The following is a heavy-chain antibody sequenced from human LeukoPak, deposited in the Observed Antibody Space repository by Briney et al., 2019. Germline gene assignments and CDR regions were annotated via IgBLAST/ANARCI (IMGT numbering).Heavy chain of an antibody. CDR3: ARPRTSGARSAKFDY. CDR1: GYTFTSYG. CDR2: ISAYNGNT. D-gene: IGHD1-26*01. V-gene: IGHV1-18*01. J-gene: IGHJ4*02. Sequence: ASVKVSCKTSGYTFTSYGISWVRQAPGQGLEWMGWISAYNGNTHHAQNFEGRVTMTTDTFTTTAYMELRSLRYDDTAVYYCARPRTSGARSAKFDYWGQGTLVTVSS.